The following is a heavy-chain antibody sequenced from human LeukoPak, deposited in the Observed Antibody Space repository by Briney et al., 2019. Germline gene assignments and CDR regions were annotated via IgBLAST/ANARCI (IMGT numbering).Heavy chain of an antibody. Sequence: GGSLRLSCAVSGFTFGDYYMSWIRQAPGKGLEWLSYISSSGSIKNYADSVKGRFSISRNNAKNSVYLQMNSLRAEDTAVYYCAKKGRFLEWLYWCFDLWGRGTLVTVSS. CDR2: ISSSGSIK. CDR1: GFTFGDYY. D-gene: IGHD3-3*01. CDR3: AKKGRFLEWLYWCFDL. V-gene: IGHV3-11*01. J-gene: IGHJ2*01.